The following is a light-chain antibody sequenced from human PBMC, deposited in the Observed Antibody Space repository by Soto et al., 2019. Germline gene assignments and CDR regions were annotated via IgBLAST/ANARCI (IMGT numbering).Light chain of an antibody. CDR1: QSVDIS. V-gene: IGKV3-15*01. CDR2: GAS. CDR3: QQYRSWPRT. J-gene: IGKJ1*01. Sequence: EIVLTQSPATLSVSPGERVILSCRASQSVDISLAWYQQKPGQAPRLLIYGASTRATDMPGTFSGRGSGTEFTLTITSLRPEDFGVYDCQQYRSWPRTFGQGTKVEIK.